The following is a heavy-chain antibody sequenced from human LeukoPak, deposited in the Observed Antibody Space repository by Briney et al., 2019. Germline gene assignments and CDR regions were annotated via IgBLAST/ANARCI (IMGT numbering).Heavy chain of an antibody. CDR2: ISGSGGST. J-gene: IGHJ4*02. Sequence: PGGSLRLSCAASGFTFSSYAMSWVRQAPGKGLEWVSAISGSGGSTYYADSVKGRFTISRDNSKNTLYLQMNSLRAEDTAVYYCAKDSSSYYYDSSGYYVDYWGQGTLVTVSS. V-gene: IGHV3-23*01. CDR3: AKDSSSYYYDSSGYYVDY. D-gene: IGHD3-22*01. CDR1: GFTFSSYA.